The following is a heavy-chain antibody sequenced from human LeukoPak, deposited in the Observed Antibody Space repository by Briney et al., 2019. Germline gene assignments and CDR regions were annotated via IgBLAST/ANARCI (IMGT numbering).Heavy chain of an antibody. CDR2: IYTSGTT. CDR1: GGSISSSNYY. V-gene: IGHV4-61*02. D-gene: IGHD3-10*01. J-gene: IGHJ4*02. Sequence: SQTLSLTRTVSGGSISSSNYYWSWIRQPAGKGLEWIGRIYTSGTTNYNPSLKSRVTISTDTSKNQFSLKLSSVTAADTAVYYCARGLWFGDENPPYFDYWGQGTLVTVSS. CDR3: ARGLWFGDENPPYFDY.